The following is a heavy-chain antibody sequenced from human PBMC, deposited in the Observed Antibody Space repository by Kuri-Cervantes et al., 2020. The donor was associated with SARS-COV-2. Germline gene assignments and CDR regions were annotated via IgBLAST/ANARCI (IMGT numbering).Heavy chain of an antibody. D-gene: IGHD4/OR15-4a*01. J-gene: IGHJ5*02. V-gene: IGHV3-30*18. CDR3: AKWGEGESDYGENGFDH. CDR2: ISYEASKK. CDR1: GFSFSTYG. Sequence: GESLKISWAASGFSFSTYGMHWVRQAPGKGLEWVELISYEASKKNYADSVKGRFTISRDNSKNTVYLQMNSLRAEDTAVYYCAKWGEGESDYGENGFDHWGQGTLVTVSS.